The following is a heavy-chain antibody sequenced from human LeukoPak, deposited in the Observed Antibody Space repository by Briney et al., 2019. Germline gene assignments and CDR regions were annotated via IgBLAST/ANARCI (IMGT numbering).Heavy chain of an antibody. V-gene: IGHV4-34*01. J-gene: IGHJ4*02. CDR3: ARERSVSGYVETLDY. D-gene: IGHD5-12*01. Sequence: PSETLSLTCAVYGGSLGGYYWSWIRQPPGKGLEWIGEISHSGSTNYNPSLKSRVTISIDTSKNQFSLKLSSVSAADTAVYYCARERSVSGYVETLDYWGQGTLVIVSS. CDR2: ISHSGST. CDR1: GGSLGGYY.